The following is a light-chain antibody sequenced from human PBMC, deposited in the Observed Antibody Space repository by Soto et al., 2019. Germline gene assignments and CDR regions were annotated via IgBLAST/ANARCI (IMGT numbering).Light chain of an antibody. Sequence: FTESPRTVYLAPGGSATLSCRASHVVSSSYLAWYQHKPGQAPRLVIYTASSRATGIPDRFSGSGSGTEFSLAMSRLEPEDFAVYYCQQYGSSPLTFGQGTKVDIK. CDR1: HVVSSSY. CDR2: TAS. V-gene: IGKV3-20*01. J-gene: IGKJ1*01. CDR3: QQYGSSPLT.